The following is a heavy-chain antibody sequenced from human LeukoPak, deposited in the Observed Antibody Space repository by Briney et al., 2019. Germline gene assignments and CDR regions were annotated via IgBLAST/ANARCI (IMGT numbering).Heavy chain of an antibody. Sequence: GASVKVSCKASGYTFTSYAVIWVRQVPGQGLEWMGWISGYNGNTKSSHSLQDRVIMTTDTSTRTAYMELRSLRPDDTAVYYCARIRDGYNSYFFYGMDVWGQGTTVTVSS. CDR3: ARIRDGYNSYFFYGMDV. V-gene: IGHV1-18*01. CDR2: ISGYNGNT. J-gene: IGHJ6*02. CDR1: GYTFTSYA. D-gene: IGHD5-24*01.